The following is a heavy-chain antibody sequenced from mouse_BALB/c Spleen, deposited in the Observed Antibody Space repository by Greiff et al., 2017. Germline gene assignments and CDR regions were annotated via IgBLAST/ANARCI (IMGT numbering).Heavy chain of an antibody. J-gene: IGHJ4*01. CDR1: GFSLTSYG. Sequence: VKLMESGPGLVAPSQSLSITCTVSGFSLTSYGVHWVRQPPGKGLEWLGVIWAGGSTNYNSALMSRLSISKDNSKSQVFLKMNSLQTDDTAMYYCARDPRGYAMDYWGQGTSVTVSS. CDR3: ARDPRGYAMDY. CDR2: IWAGGST. D-gene: IGHD3-1*01. V-gene: IGHV2-9*02.